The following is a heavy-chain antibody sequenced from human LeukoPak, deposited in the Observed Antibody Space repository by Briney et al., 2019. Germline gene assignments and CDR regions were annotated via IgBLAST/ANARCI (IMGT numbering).Heavy chain of an antibody. CDR2: INHSGST. J-gene: IGHJ5*02. V-gene: IGHV4-34*01. Sequence: PXETLSLTCAIHGGSLTDYFWTWIRQPPGKGLEWIGEINHSGSTNYNPSLKSRVTISVDTSKNQFSLKLSSVTAADTAVYYCARVDWFDPWGQGTLVTVSS. CDR3: ARVDWFDP. CDR1: GGSLTDYF.